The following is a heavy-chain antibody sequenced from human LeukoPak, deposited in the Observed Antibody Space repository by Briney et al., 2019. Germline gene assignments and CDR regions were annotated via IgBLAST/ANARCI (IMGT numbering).Heavy chain of an antibody. CDR2: ISGSGDNT. J-gene: IGHJ4*02. CDR3: TKDFRGSGYFFDY. Sequence: GGSLRLSCVVSGFTFNNHAMSWVRQAPGKGLEWVSAISGSGDNTFYAGSVRGRFTISRDNSKNTLYLQMDSLRAEDTAIYYCTKDFRGSGYFFDYWGQGAPVTVSS. V-gene: IGHV3-23*01. D-gene: IGHD3-10*01. CDR1: GFTFNNHA.